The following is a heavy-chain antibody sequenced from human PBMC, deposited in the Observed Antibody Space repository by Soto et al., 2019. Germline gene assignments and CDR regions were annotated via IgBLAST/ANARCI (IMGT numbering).Heavy chain of an antibody. CDR3: ARDYYDSSGYYNYWYFDL. CDR2: INHSGST. CDR1: GGSFSGYY. D-gene: IGHD3-22*01. Sequence: QVQLQQWGAGLLKPSETLSLTCAVYGGSFSGYYWSWIRQPPGKGLEWIGEINHSGSTNYNPSLKSRVTISVDTSKNQFSLKLSSVTAADTAVYYCARDYYDSSGYYNYWYFDLWGRDTLVTVSS. V-gene: IGHV4-34*01. J-gene: IGHJ2*01.